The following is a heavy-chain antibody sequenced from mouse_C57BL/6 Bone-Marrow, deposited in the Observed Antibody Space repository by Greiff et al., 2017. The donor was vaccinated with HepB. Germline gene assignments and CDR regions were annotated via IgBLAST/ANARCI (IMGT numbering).Heavy chain of an antibody. Sequence: QVQLKESGAELVRPGTSVKMSCKASGYTFTNYWIGWAKQRPGHGLEWIGDIYPGGGYTNYNEKFKGKATLTADKSSSTAYMQFSSLTSEDSAIYYCARHSNHWYFDVWGTGTTVTVSS. J-gene: IGHJ1*03. CDR3: ARHSNHWYFDV. V-gene: IGHV1-63*01. CDR1: GYTFTNYW. CDR2: IYPGGGYT. D-gene: IGHD2-5*01.